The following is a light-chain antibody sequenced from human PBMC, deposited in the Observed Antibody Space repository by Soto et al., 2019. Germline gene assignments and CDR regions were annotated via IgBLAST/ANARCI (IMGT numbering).Light chain of an antibody. Sequence: EIVLTQSPGTLSLSPGERAALSCRASQRVSSSYLAWYQQKPGQAPRLLIYGASSRATDIPDRFSGSGSGTDFTLTISRLEPEDGAVYYCQQYGSSPLTFGGGTTVEIK. CDR1: QRVSSSY. CDR3: QQYGSSPLT. V-gene: IGKV3-20*01. CDR2: GAS. J-gene: IGKJ4*01.